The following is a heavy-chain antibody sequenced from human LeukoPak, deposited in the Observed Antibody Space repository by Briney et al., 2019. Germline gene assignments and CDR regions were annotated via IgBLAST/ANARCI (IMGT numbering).Heavy chain of an antibody. CDR2: INPNIGGT. CDR1: GYTFTGYY. J-gene: IGHJ5*02. D-gene: IGHD6-19*01. CDR3: ARDRLASSGWYRGGVLNWFDP. V-gene: IGHV1-2*02. Sequence: GASVKVSCKASGYTFTGYYMHWVRQAPGQGLEWMGWINPNIGGTNYAQKFQGRVTMTRDTSISTAYMELSRLRSDDTAVYYCARDRLASSGWYRGGVLNWFDPWGQGTLVTVSS.